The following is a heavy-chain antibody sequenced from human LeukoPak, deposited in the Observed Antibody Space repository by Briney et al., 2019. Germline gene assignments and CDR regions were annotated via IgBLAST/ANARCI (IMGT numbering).Heavy chain of an antibody. CDR3: ARVVPIAVADY. D-gene: IGHD6-19*01. Sequence: KPSETLSLTCTVSGGSISSYYWSWIRQPPGKGLEWIGEINHSGSTNYNPSLKSRVTISVDTSKNQFSLKLSSVTAADTAVYYCARVVPIAVADYWGQGTLVTVSS. J-gene: IGHJ4*02. CDR2: INHSGST. V-gene: IGHV4-34*01. CDR1: GGSISSYY.